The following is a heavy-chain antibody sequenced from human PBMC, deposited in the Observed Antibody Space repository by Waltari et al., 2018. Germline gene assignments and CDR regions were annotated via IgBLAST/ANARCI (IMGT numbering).Heavy chain of an antibody. V-gene: IGHV1-2*06. D-gene: IGHD4-17*01. J-gene: IGHJ4*02. CDR2: NNPNSGGT. Sequence: QVQLVQSGAEVKKPGASVKVSCKASGYTFTGYNMHWVRQAPGQWLEWMVRNNPNSGGTNYAQKFQSRVTMTRDTSISTAYMELSRLRSDDTAVYYWAREGVRSYYGAFDYWGQGTLVTVSS. CDR3: AREGVRSYYGAFDY. CDR1: GYTFTGYN.